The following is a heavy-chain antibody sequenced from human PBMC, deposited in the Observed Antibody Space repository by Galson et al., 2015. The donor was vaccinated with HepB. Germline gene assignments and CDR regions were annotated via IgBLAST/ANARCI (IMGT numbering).Heavy chain of an antibody. CDR3: LRLGDISGYSSS. D-gene: IGHD6-13*01. J-gene: IGHJ4*02. Sequence: SLRLSCAASGFTFSGSAIHWVRQASGKGPEWVGRIRSKASDYATAYAASLQVRLTISRDDSKNTEYLHMNSLKTEDTAEYYCLRLGDISGYSSSWGQGTLVTVSS. CDR1: GFTFSGSA. CDR2: IRSKASDYAT. V-gene: IGHV3-73*01.